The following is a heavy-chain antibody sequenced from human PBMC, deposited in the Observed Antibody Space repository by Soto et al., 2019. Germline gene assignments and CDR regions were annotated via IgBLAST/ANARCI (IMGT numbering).Heavy chain of an antibody. CDR3: AHSITMIVVVNPDNWFDP. CDR1: GFSLSTSGVG. D-gene: IGHD3-22*01. J-gene: IGHJ5*02. V-gene: IGHV2-5*01. CDR2: IYWNDDK. Sequence: SGPTLVKPTQTLTLTCTFSGFSLSTSGVGVGWIRQPPGKALEWLALIYWNDDKRYSPSLKSRLTITKDTSKNQVVLTMTNMDPVDTATYYCAHSITMIVVVNPDNWFDPWGQGTLVTVSS.